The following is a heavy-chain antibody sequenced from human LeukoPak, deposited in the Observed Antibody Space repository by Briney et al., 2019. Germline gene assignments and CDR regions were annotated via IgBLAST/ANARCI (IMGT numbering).Heavy chain of an antibody. CDR1: GYTFTSYA. Sequence: ASVKVSCKASGYTFTSYAMNWVRQAPGQGLEWMGWINTNTGNPTYAQGFTGRFVSSLDTSVSTAYLQISSLKAEDTAVYYCARGIRLYYYDSSDYNRRVYYYYYMDVWGKGTTVTVSS. J-gene: IGHJ6*03. CDR2: INTNTGNP. V-gene: IGHV7-4-1*02. D-gene: IGHD3-22*01. CDR3: ARGIRLYYYDSSDYNRRVYYYYYMDV.